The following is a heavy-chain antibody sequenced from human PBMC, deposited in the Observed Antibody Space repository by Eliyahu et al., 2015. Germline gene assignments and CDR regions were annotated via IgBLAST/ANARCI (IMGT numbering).Heavy chain of an antibody. J-gene: IGHJ4*02. V-gene: IGHV3-23*04. CDR2: ISGSGGTT. CDR1: GFTFSSYA. CDR3: AKGTLSSGWYL. D-gene: IGHD6-19*01. Sequence: EVQLVESGGGLVQPGGSLRLSCAASGFTFSSYAMSWVRQAPGKGLEWVSAISGSGGTTYYADXVKGRFTISRDNSKXTLYLQMNSLRAEDTAVYYCAKGTLSSGWYLWGQGTLVTVSS.